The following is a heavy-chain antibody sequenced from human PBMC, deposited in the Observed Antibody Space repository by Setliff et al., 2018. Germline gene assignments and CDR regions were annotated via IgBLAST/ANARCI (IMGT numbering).Heavy chain of an antibody. CDR2: ISAYNGNT. J-gene: IGHJ3*01. D-gene: IGHD6-19*01. Sequence: GASVKVSCKASGYSFSDYGISWVRQAPGQGLEWMGWISAYNGNTNYGQKYQGRVTMTTDTSTNTVYMELRSLRSDDTAVYFCVREYSGGGLMWGQGTMVTVSS. CDR1: GYSFSDYG. V-gene: IGHV1-18*01. CDR3: VREYSGGGLM.